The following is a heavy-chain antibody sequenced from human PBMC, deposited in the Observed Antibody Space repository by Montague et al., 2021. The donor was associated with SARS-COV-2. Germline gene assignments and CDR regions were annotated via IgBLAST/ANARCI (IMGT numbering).Heavy chain of an antibody. D-gene: IGHD5-12*01. CDR3: ARHERQWLRLYPYYFDY. Sequence: SETLSLTCTVSGGSITVSYCCSWVRQSPGRGLEWIGESCHTGSTTCNPSLSSRVTISVDTSKNQFSLKLSSVTAADTAVYYCARHERQWLRLYPYYFDYWGQGTLVTVSS. CDR2: SCHTGST. V-gene: IGHV4-4*02. CDR1: GGSITVSYC. J-gene: IGHJ4*02.